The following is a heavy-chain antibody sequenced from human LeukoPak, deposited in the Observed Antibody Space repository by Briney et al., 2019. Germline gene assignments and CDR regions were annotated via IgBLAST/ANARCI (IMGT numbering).Heavy chain of an antibody. CDR3: AKEWGITPGQGRYFDY. CDR1: GFTFSSYA. Sequence: AGPLRLSCEASGFTFSSYAMTWVRQAPGKGLEWVSTLSGNGFTTYYADSVKGRFTISRDNSKNTLYLHMNSLRAEDTAVYYCAKEWGITPGQGRYFDYWGQGTLVTVSS. V-gene: IGHV3-23*01. J-gene: IGHJ4*02. CDR2: LSGNGFTT. D-gene: IGHD3-10*01.